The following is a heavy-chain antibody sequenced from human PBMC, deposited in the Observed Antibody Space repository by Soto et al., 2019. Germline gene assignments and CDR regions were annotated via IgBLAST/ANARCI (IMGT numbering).Heavy chain of an antibody. Sequence: PGGSLRLSCAASGFTFSSYAMSWVRQAPGKGLEWVSAISGSGGSTYYADSVKGRFTISRDNSKNTLYLQMNSLRAEDTAVYYCAKDRISVRKGENIVLVPAAIEGVDYWGQGTLVTVSS. J-gene: IGHJ4*02. CDR2: ISGSGGST. V-gene: IGHV3-23*01. CDR3: AKDRISVRKGENIVLVPAAIEGVDY. CDR1: GFTFSSYA. D-gene: IGHD2-2*01.